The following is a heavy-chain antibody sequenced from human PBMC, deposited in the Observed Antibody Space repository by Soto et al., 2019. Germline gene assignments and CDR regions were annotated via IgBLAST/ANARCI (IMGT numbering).Heavy chain of an antibody. CDR3: ARGYYYDSSGYYLDH. V-gene: IGHV1-3*01. J-gene: IGHJ4*02. CDR2: IKPGTGDT. D-gene: IGHD3-22*01. CDR1: GYSFTSHV. Sequence: ASVKVSCKASGYSFTSHVIHWVRQAPGERLEWMGWIKPGTGDTKYLQKLQGRVTISRDTSANIVYMELSSLRSEDTAVYYCARGYYYDSSGYYLDHWGKGTLVTVSS.